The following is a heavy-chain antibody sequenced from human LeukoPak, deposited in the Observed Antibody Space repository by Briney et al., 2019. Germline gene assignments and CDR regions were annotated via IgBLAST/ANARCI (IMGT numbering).Heavy chain of an antibody. D-gene: IGHD3-10*01. CDR1: GFTFSSYW. CDR3: AKGHGSGSYYSWFDP. Sequence: QPGGSLRLSCAASGFTFSSYWMHWVRQAPGKGLVWVSRINSDGSSTSYADSVKGRFTISRDNAKNTLYLQMNSLRAEDTAVYYCAKGHGSGSYYSWFDPWGQGTLVTVSS. CDR2: INSDGSST. V-gene: IGHV3-74*01. J-gene: IGHJ5*02.